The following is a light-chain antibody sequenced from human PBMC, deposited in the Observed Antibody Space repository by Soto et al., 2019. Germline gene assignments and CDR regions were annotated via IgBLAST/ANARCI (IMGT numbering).Light chain of an antibody. CDR1: SRDVGGYNY. V-gene: IGLV2-8*01. CDR2: EVN. CDR3: SSYAGSSNF. J-gene: IGLJ1*01. Sequence: QSALTQPPSASGSPGQSVAISCTGTSRDVGGYNYVSWYQQHPGKAPKLMIYEVNKRPSGVPDRFSGSKSGNTASLTVSGLQAEDEADYYCSSYAGSSNFFGTGTKVTAL.